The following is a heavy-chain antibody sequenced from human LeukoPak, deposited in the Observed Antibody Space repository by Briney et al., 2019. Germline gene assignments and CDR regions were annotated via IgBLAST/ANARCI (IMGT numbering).Heavy chain of an antibody. CDR1: GGSISSYY. D-gene: IGHD3-3*01. V-gene: IGHV4-59*01. J-gene: IGHJ5*02. Sequence: SETLSLTCTVSGGSISSYYWSWIRQPPGKGLEWIGYIYYSGSTNYNPSLKSRVTISVDTSKNQFSLKLSSVTAADTAVCYCASLYGGPWGQGTLVTVSP. CDR3: ASLYGGP. CDR2: IYYSGST.